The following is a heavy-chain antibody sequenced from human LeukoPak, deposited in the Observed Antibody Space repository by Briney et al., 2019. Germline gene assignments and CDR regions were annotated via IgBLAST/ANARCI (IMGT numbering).Heavy chain of an antibody. D-gene: IGHD2-15*01. CDR3: TTRLQHHFDY. CDR2: ISDPHSGSQT. V-gene: IGHV3-23*01. CDR1: GFTFSSYT. Sequence: PGGSLRLSCAASGFTFSSYTMNRVRQALGQGLEWVSTISDPHSGSQTHYADSVKGRFTISRDDSQNTVYLQMDSLRAEDTAVYYCTTRLQHHFDYWGQRTQVTVSS. J-gene: IGHJ4*02.